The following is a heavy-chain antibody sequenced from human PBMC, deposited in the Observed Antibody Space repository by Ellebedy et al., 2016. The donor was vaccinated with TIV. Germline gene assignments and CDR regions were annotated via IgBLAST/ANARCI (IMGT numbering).Heavy chain of an antibody. CDR3: AKPHYSGVGTPFDS. V-gene: IGHV3-9*01. D-gene: IGHD2-21*01. Sequence: GGSLRLXXVASGFTFDDYGMHWVRQRPGKGLEWVSGITWNSGRIDYADSVKGRFTISRDNAKKSLYLHMNSLRPEDTALYYCAKPHYSGVGTPFDSWGQGTLVTVSS. CDR1: GFTFDDYG. J-gene: IGHJ4*02. CDR2: ITWNSGRI.